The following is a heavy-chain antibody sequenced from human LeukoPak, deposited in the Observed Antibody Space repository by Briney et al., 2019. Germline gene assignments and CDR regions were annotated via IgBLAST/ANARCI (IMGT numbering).Heavy chain of an antibody. Sequence: SETLSLTCTVSGGSISSYYWSWIRQPPGKGLEWIGYIYYSGSTNYNPSLKSRVTISVDTSKNQFSLKLSSVTAADTAVYYCAREGLVRYAFDIWGQGTMVTVSS. CDR1: GGSISSYY. CDR3: AREGLVRYAFDI. V-gene: IGHV4-59*01. CDR2: IYYSGST. J-gene: IGHJ3*02.